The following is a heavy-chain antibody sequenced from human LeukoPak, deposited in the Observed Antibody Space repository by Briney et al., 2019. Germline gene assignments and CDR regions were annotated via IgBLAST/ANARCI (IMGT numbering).Heavy chain of an antibody. D-gene: IGHD1-26*01. V-gene: IGHV1-2*06. CDR2: INPSSGGT. Sequence: ASVKVSCKASGYTFTDYYMHWVRQAPGQGLQWMGRINPSSGGTNYAQKFQGRVTMTRDKSINTAYMELSRLRSDDTAVYYCASGSYWTWGQGTLVTVSS. CDR1: GYTFTDYY. J-gene: IGHJ5*02. CDR3: ASGSYWT.